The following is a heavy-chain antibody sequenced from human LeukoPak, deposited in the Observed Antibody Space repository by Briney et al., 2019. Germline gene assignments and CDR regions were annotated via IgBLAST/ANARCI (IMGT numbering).Heavy chain of an antibody. CDR2: IDNSGST. CDR3: ARAGFYASVNQYYYYYYMDV. J-gene: IGHJ6*03. V-gene: IGHV4-59*01. D-gene: IGHD2/OR15-2a*01. CDR1: GGSIRSYY. Sequence: PSETLSLTCTVSGGSIRSYYWSWIRQPPGEGLEWIGNIDNSGSTNYNPSLKSRVTVSVDTSKTQFFLKLSSVTAADTAVYYCARAGFYASVNQYYYYYYMDVWGTGTTVTVSS.